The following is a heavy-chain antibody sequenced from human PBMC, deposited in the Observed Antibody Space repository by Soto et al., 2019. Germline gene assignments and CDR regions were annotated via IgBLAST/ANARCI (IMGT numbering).Heavy chain of an antibody. CDR2: IYYSGST. V-gene: IGHV4-59*01. Sequence: PSETLSLTCTVSGGSISSYYWSWIRQPPGKGLEWIGYIYYSGSTNYNPSLKSRVTISVDTSKNQFSLKLSSVTAADTAVYYCARVYDFWSGRYFDYWGQGTLVTVSS. J-gene: IGHJ4*02. D-gene: IGHD3-3*01. CDR1: GGSISSYY. CDR3: ARVYDFWSGRYFDY.